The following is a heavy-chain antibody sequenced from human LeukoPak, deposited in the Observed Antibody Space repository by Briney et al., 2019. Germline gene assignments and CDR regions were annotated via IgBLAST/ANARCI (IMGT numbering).Heavy chain of an antibody. V-gene: IGHV3-33*01. CDR1: GFTFSSYG. CDR2: IWYDGSNK. J-gene: IGHJ4*02. D-gene: IGHD3-22*01. Sequence: GGSLRLSCAASGFTFSSYGMHWVRQAPGKGLEWVVVIWYDGSNKYYADSVKGRFTISRDNSKNTLYLQMNSLRAEDTAVYYCARHLYHDSSPPGYWGQGTLVTVSS. CDR3: ARHLYHDSSPPGY.